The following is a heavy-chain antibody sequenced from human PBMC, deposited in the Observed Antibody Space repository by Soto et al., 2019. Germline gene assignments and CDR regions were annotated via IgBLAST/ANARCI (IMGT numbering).Heavy chain of an antibody. D-gene: IGHD3-9*01. CDR3: ARSRHVLRYFDWLSPRDYYYGMDV. J-gene: IGHJ6*02. Sequence: SETLSLTCTFSGGSVSSGSYYLSWIRQPPGKGLEWIGYIYYSGSTNYNPSLKSRVTISVDTSKNQFSLKLSSVTAADTAVYYCARSRHVLRYFDWLSPRDYYYGMDVWGQGTTVTVSS. V-gene: IGHV4-61*01. CDR2: IYYSGST. CDR1: GGSVSSGSYY.